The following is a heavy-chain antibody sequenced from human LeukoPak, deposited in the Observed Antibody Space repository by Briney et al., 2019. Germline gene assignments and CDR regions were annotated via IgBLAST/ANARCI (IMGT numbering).Heavy chain of an antibody. Sequence: ASVKVSCKASGYTFTSYGISWVRQAPGQGLEWMGWISAYNGNTNYAQKLQGRVTMTTDTSTSTAYMELRSLRSDDTAVYYCARDQIIAARRFSPYGYWGQGTLVTVSS. V-gene: IGHV1-18*01. CDR3: ARDQIIAARRFSPYGY. J-gene: IGHJ4*02. CDR1: GYTFTSYG. D-gene: IGHD6-6*01. CDR2: ISAYNGNT.